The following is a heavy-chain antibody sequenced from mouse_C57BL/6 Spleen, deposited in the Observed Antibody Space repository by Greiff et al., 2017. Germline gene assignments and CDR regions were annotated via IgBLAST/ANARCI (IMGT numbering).Heavy chain of an antibody. D-gene: IGHD2-5*01. V-gene: IGHV1-81*01. CDR2: IYPRSGNT. J-gene: IGHJ4*01. CDR3: ASLSNDYAMDY. Sequence: VQLQQSGAELARPGASVKLSCKASGYTFTSYGISWVKQRTGQGLEWIGEIYPRSGNTYYNEKFKGKATLTADKSSSTAYMQLSSLTSEDSAVYYCASLSNDYAMDYWGQGTSVTVSS. CDR1: GYTFTSYG.